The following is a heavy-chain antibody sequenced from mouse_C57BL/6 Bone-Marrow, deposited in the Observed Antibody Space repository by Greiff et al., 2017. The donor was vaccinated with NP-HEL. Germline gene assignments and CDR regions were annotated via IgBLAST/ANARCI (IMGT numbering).Heavy chain of an antibody. V-gene: IGHV1-15*01. CDR3: TTKYYVSSYDYAMDY. Sequence: QVQLQQSGAELVRPGASVTLSCKASGYTFTDYEMHWVKQTPVHGLEWIGAIDPETGGTASNQKFKGKAILTADKSSSTAYMELRSLTSEDSAVYYCTTKYYVSSYDYAMDYWGQGTSVTVSS. CDR1: GYTFTDYE. CDR2: IDPETGGT. J-gene: IGHJ4*01. D-gene: IGHD1-1*01.